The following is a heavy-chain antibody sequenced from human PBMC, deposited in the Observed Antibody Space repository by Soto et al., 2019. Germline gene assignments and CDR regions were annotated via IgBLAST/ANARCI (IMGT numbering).Heavy chain of an antibody. J-gene: IGHJ4*02. D-gene: IGHD3-22*01. CDR1: GFTFSSYA. CDR2: ISYDGSNK. Sequence: GGSLRLSCAASGFTFSSYAMHWVRQAPGKGLEWVAGISYDGSNKYYADSVKGRFTISRDNSKNTLYLQMNSLRAEDTAVYYGASIYSRGYFLFDYWGQGTLVTVSS. CDR3: ASIYSRGYFLFDY. V-gene: IGHV3-30*04.